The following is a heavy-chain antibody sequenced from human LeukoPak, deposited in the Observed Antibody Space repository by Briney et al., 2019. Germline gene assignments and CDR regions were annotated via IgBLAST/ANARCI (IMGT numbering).Heavy chain of an antibody. CDR2: IDPSDSYT. J-gene: IGHJ6*04. V-gene: IGHV5-10-1*01. D-gene: IGHD3-9*01. Sequence: HGESLKISCKGSGYSFTSYWISWVRQMPGKGLEWMGRIDPSDSYTNYSPSFQGHVTISADKSISTAYLQWSSLKASDTAMYYCARPAYYDILTGSWDYYGMDVRGKGTTVTVSS. CDR1: GYSFTSYW. CDR3: ARPAYYDILTGSWDYYGMDV.